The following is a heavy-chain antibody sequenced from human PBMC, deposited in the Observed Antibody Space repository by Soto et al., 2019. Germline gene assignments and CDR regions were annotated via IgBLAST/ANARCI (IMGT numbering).Heavy chain of an antibody. CDR1: GYTFTNYG. CDR2: INVYNGNT. J-gene: IGHJ4*02. D-gene: IGHD3-9*01. CDR3: ARDWGRGQFLTNKDY. V-gene: IGHV1-18*01. Sequence: ASVKVSCKASGYTFTNYGISWVRQAPGQGLEWMGWINVYNGNTKYAQKLQGRVTMTTDTSTSTAYMELRSLRSDDTAVYYCARDWGRGQFLTNKDYWGQGTLVTVS.